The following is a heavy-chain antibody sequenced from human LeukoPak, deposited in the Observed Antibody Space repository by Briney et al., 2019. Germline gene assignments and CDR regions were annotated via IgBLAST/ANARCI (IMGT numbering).Heavy chain of an antibody. V-gene: IGHV4-59*08. Sequence: SETLSLTCTVSGGSISSHHWSWIRQPPGKGLEWIGYIYYSGSTNYKPSLKSRVTISVDTSKNQFSLKLTSVTAAETAVYYCARHLDIAASGTFDYWGQGTLVTVSS. J-gene: IGHJ4*02. D-gene: IGHD6-13*01. CDR3: ARHLDIAASGTFDY. CDR2: IYYSGST. CDR1: GGSISSHH.